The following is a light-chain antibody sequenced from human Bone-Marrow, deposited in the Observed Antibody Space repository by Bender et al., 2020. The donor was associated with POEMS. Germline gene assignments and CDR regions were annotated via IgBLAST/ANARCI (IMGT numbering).Light chain of an antibody. CDR3: CSYAGSSTV. J-gene: IGLJ3*02. Sequence: QSVLTQPPSVSGAPGQRVTISCTGSRSNIGAGYDVHWYQQLPATAPKLMIYEVSKRPSGVSNRFSGSKSGNTASLTISGLQAEDEADYYCCSYAGSSTVFGGGTKLTVL. CDR2: EVS. V-gene: IGLV1-40*01. CDR1: RSNIGAGYD.